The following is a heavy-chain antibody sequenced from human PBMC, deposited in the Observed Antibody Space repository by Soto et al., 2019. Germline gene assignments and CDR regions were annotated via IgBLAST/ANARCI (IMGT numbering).Heavy chain of an antibody. CDR2: IYAGGTT. V-gene: IGHV3-53*01. CDR1: ELIVSRNY. CDR3: TRYCSSTICPLYAMKV. J-gene: IGHJ6*02. D-gene: IGHD2-2*01. Sequence: PGGSLRLSCAASELIVSRNYMSWVRQAPGKGLEWVSIIYAGGTTYYADSVKGRFAISRDNSKNTLYLQMDTLRAEDTTVYYCTRYCSSTICPLYAMKVWGQGTTVTVSS.